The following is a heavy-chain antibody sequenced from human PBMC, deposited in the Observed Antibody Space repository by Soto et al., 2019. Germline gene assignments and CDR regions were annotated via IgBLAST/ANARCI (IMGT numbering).Heavy chain of an antibody. Sequence: EVQLVESGGGLVKPGGSLRLSCAASGFTFSSYSMNWVRQAPGKRLEWVSSISSSSSYIYYADSVKGRFTISRDNAKNSLYLKMNNLRAEDTAVYYCARAPESCGGDCYSPGAAKYYYYYYMDVWGKGTTVTVSS. J-gene: IGHJ6*03. CDR3: ARAPESCGGDCYSPGAAKYYYYYYMDV. CDR1: GFTFSSYS. D-gene: IGHD2-21*01. V-gene: IGHV3-21*01. CDR2: ISSSSSYI.